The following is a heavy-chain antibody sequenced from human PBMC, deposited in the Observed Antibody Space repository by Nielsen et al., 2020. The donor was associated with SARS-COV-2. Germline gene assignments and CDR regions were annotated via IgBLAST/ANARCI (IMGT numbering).Heavy chain of an antibody. J-gene: IGHJ6*03. Sequence: GGSLRLSCAASGFTFSDYYMSWIRQAPGKGLEWVSYISSSGSTIYYADSVKGRFTISRDNAKNSLYLQMNSLRAEDTAVYYCASEDHHYYYYYMDVWGKGTTVTVSS. CDR3: ASEDHHYYYYYMDV. V-gene: IGHV3-11*04. D-gene: IGHD1-14*01. CDR2: ISSSGSTI. CDR1: GFTFSDYY.